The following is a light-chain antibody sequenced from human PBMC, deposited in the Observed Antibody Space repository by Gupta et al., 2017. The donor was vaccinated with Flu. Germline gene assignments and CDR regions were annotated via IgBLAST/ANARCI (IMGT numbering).Light chain of an antibody. CDR1: QSLLQSDGHDY. CDR2: LGS. J-gene: IGKJ2*01. Sequence: DIVMTQSPLSLPVTPGEPASISCRSTQSLLQSDGHDYLAWFLQEPGQSPRLLIYLGSSRASGVPDRFSGSGSGTDFTLKLSRVEAEDVGVYYCRQVLQTPYTFGQGTKMDIK. V-gene: IGKV2-28*01. CDR3: RQVLQTPYT.